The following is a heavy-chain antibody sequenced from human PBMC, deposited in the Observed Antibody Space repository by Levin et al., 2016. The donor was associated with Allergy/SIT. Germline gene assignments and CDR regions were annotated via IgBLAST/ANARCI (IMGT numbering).Heavy chain of an antibody. V-gene: IGHV5-51*01. CDR3: ARHGEGYCSGGSCYSTDFDY. Sequence: KVSCKGSGYSFTSYWIGWVRQMPGKGLEWMGIIYPGDSDTRYSPSFQGQVTISADKSISTAYLQWSSLKASDTAMYYCARHGEGYCSGGSCYSTDFDYWGQGTLVTVSS. CDR2: IYPGDSDT. CDR1: GYSFTSYW. J-gene: IGHJ4*02. D-gene: IGHD2-15*01.